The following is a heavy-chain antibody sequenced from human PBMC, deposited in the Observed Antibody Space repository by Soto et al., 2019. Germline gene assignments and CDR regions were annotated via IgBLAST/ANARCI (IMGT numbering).Heavy chain of an antibody. Sequence: QVQLQESGPGLVKPSETLSLTCTVSGGSISSYYWSWIRQPPGKGLEWIGYIYYSGSTNYNPSLKCRVTISVDTSKNQFSLKLSSVTAADTAVYYCARGYSGYGYWGQGTLVTVSS. V-gene: IGHV4-59*01. CDR2: IYYSGST. CDR1: GGSISSYY. J-gene: IGHJ4*02. D-gene: IGHD5-12*01. CDR3: ARGYSGYGY.